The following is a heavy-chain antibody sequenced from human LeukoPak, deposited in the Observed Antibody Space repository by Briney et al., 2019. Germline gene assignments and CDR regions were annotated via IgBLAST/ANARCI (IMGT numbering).Heavy chain of an antibody. CDR3: ARDAGIVAAGSLDY. V-gene: IGHV4-4*02. CDR2: IYHSGST. CDR1: GGSISSNYR. Sequence: PSETLSLTCAVSGGSISSNYRWTWVRQPPGKGLEWIGEIYHSGSTNYNPSLKSRVTISVDKSKKQFSLRLSSVTAADTAVYYCARDAGIVAAGSLDYWGQGTLVTVSS. D-gene: IGHD6-13*01. J-gene: IGHJ4*02.